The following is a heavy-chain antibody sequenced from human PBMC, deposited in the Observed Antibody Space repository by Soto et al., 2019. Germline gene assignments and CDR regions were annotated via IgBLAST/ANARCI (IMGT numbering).Heavy chain of an antibody. J-gene: IGHJ4*01. CDR1: GFTFSDSA. CDR2: IRSKANNYTT. D-gene: IGHD6-19*01. V-gene: IGHV3-73*01. CDR3: TSGLIAVAGTNLAH. Sequence: PGGSLRLSCAVSGFTFSDSAIHWVRQASGKGLEWVGRIRSKANNYTTGYAASLKGRFTISRDDSKNTAYLHMNSLRTEDTALYFCTSGLIAVAGTNLAHWGHGTLATASS.